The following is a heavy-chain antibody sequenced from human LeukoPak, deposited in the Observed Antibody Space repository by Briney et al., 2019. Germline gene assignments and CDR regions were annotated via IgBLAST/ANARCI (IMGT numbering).Heavy chain of an antibody. D-gene: IGHD3-3*01. CDR3: ARDLAIFGVATKYYYYYMDV. Sequence: GGSLRLSCVASGFTFSNYGIHWVRQAPGKGLEWVSAISGSGGSTYYADSVKGRFTISRDNAKNSLYLQMNSLRAEDTAVYYCARDLAIFGVATKYYYYYMDVWGKGTTVTVSS. CDR2: ISGSGGST. J-gene: IGHJ6*03. V-gene: IGHV3-48*01. CDR1: GFTFSNYG.